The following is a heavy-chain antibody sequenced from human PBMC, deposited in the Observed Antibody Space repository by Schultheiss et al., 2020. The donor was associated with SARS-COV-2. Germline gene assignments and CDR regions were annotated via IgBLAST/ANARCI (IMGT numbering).Heavy chain of an antibody. CDR1: GFTFSSYS. D-gene: IGHD3-3*01. V-gene: IGHV3-48*01. J-gene: IGHJ6*02. CDR3: ARDQRYDFWSGYGMDV. CDR2: ISSSSSTI. Sequence: GESLKISCAASGFTFSSYSMNWVRKAPGKGLEWVSYISSSSSTIYYADSVKGRFTISRDNAKNSLYLQMNSLRAEDTAVYYCARDQRYDFWSGYGMDVWGQGTTVTVSS.